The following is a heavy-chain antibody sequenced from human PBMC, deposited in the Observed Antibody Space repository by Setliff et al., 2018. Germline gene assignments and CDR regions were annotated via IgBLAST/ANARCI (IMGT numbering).Heavy chain of an antibody. CDR3: APLTRRYGSGSYHFDY. J-gene: IGHJ4*02. CDR1: GYTFTSHY. CDR2: INPSSGRT. Sequence: ASVKVSCKASGYTFTSHYMHWVRQAPGLGLEWTGTINPSSGRTSYAQKFQGRVTMTEDTSTDTAYMELSSLRSEDTAVYYCAPLTRRYGSGSYHFDYWGQGTLVTVSS. V-gene: IGHV1-46*01. D-gene: IGHD3-10*01.